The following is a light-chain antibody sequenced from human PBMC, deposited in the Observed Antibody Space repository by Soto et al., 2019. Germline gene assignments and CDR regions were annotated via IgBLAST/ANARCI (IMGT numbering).Light chain of an antibody. V-gene: IGKV1-39*01. CDR1: QSIHNY. CDR3: QQSYSTPFT. Sequence: DIQMTQSPSSLSASVGDRVTITCRASQSIHNYLNWYHQKPGKAPKLLIYPASSLQSGVTSRFSGSGSETDFTLIISNLQPEDFATYYCQQSYSTPFTFGPGTKVDI. CDR2: PAS. J-gene: IGKJ3*01.